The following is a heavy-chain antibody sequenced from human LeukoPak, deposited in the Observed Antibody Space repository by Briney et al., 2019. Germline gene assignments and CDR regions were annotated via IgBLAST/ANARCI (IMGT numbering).Heavy chain of an antibody. J-gene: IGHJ4*02. Sequence: GGSLRLSCAASGFTFDDYAMHWVRQAPGKGLEWVSGISWNSNSIGYADSVKGRFTISRDNAKSSLYLQMSSLRAEDTAVYHCARDLRYGDSPFDHWGQGTLVTVSS. CDR2: ISWNSNSI. V-gene: IGHV3-9*01. CDR1: GFTFDDYA. D-gene: IGHD4-17*01. CDR3: ARDLRYGDSPFDH.